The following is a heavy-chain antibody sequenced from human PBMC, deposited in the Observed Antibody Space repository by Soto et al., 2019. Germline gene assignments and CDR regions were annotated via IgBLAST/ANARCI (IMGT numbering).Heavy chain of an antibody. V-gene: IGHV4-4*07. CDR3: AGNIAAAGRRYYGMDV. CDR2: VYTSETT. CDR1: GGSMSGYY. D-gene: IGHD6-13*01. Sequence: QVQLQESGPGLVKPSETLSLTCTVSGGSMSGYYWSWIRQSAGKGLEWIGRVYTSETTYYNPSLKSRVTMSLDTXKNXXSLNLYSLTAADTAVYYCAGNIAAAGRRYYGMDVWGQGTTVTVSS. J-gene: IGHJ6*02.